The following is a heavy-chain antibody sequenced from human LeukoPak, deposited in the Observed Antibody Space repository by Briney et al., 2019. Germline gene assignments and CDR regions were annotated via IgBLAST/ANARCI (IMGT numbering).Heavy chain of an antibody. CDR1: GGSISSYY. Sequence: SETLSLTCTVSGGSISSYYWSWIRQPPGKGLEWIGYIYYSGSTNYNPSLKSRVTISVDTSKNQFSLKPSSVTAADTAVYYCASVTSGYNDYWGQGTLVTVSS. CDR2: IYYSGST. D-gene: IGHD5-24*01. CDR3: ASVTSGYNDY. J-gene: IGHJ4*02. V-gene: IGHV4-59*01.